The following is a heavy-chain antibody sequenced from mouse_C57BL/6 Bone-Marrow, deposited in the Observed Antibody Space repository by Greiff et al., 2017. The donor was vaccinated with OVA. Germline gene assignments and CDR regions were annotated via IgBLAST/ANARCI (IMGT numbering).Heavy chain of an antibody. CDR3: ARDPGNNYPYYYAMDY. CDR1: GFTFSSYA. D-gene: IGHD1-3*01. V-gene: IGHV5-4*01. Sequence: EVMLVESGGGLVKPGGSLKLSCAASGFTFSSYAMSWVRQTPEKRLEWVATISDGGSYTYYPDNVKGRFTISRDNAKNNLYLQMSHLKSEDTAMYYCARDPGNNYPYYYAMDYWGQGTSVTVSS. J-gene: IGHJ4*01. CDR2: ISDGGSYT.